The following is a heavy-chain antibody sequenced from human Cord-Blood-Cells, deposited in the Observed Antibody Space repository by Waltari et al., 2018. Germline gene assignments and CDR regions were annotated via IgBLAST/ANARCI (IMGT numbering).Heavy chain of an antibody. CDR3: ARGNGYSSSWFDY. D-gene: IGHD6-13*01. V-gene: IGHV4-30-4*08. CDR2: IYYSGST. CDR1: GGSITSGDYY. Sequence: QVQLQESGPGLVKPSQTLPLPCTVSGGSITSGDYYWRGIRQPPGKGLEWIGYIYYSGSTYYNPSLKSRVTISVDTSKNQFSLKLSSVTAADTAVYYCARGNGYSSSWFDYWGQGTLVTVSS. J-gene: IGHJ4*02.